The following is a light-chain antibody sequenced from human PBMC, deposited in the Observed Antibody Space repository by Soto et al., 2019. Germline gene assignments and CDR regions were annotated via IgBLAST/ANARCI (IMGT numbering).Light chain of an antibody. CDR2: DAS. J-gene: IGKJ1*01. CDR1: QSGSY. CDR3: QQRSNWPPWT. V-gene: IGKV3-11*01. Sequence: EIVLTQSPATLSLSPGERATLSCRASQSGSYLAWYQQKPGQAPRLLIYDASNRATGIPARFSGSGSGTDFTLTISSLEPEDFAVYYCQQRSNWPPWTFGQGTKVEIK.